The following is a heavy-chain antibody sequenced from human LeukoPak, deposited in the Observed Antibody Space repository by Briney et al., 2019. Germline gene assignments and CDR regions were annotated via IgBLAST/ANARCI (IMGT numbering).Heavy chain of an antibody. V-gene: IGHV7-4-1*02. CDR2: INTNTGNP. Sequence: GASVKVSCKASGYTFTSYAMNWVRQAPGQGLEWMGWINTNTGNPTYAQGFTGRFVFSLDTSVSTAYLQISSLKAEDTAVYYCARDWVGYYDFWSGYYTNHYYYYMDVWGKGTTVTVSS. D-gene: IGHD3-3*01. CDR3: ARDWVGYYDFWSGYYTNHYYYYMDV. CDR1: GYTFTSYA. J-gene: IGHJ6*03.